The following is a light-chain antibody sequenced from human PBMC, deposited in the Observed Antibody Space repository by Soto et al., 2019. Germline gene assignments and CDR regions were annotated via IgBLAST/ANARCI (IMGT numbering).Light chain of an antibody. J-gene: IGKJ1*01. V-gene: IGKV3-20*01. Sequence: EVVLTQSPGTLSLSPGKRATISYRDSQSVSSSYLAWYQQKPCQSPRLLIYGTSSRATGIPDRFSGSGSVTDFTLTISRLEPEDFAVYYCQQYGSSSWTFGQGTKWIS. CDR3: QQYGSSSWT. CDR1: QSVSSSY. CDR2: GTS.